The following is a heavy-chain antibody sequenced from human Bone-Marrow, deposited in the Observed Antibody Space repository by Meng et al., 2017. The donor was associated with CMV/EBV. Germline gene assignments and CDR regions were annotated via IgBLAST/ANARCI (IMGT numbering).Heavy chain of an antibody. CDR3: ARAPIAAAGPYYFDY. J-gene: IGHJ4*02. D-gene: IGHD6-13*01. CDR2: ISSSGSTI. CDR1: GFTFSDYY. Sequence: GESLKISCAASGFTFSDYYMSWIRQAPGKGLEWVSYISSSGSTIYYADSVKGRFTISRDNAKNSLYLQMNSLRAEDTAVYYCARAPIAAAGPYYFDYWGQGTQVTVSS. V-gene: IGHV3-11*01.